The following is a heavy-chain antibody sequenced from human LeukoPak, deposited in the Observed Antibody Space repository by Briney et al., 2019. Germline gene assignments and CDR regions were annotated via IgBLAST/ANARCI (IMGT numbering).Heavy chain of an antibody. CDR1: GFTFSSYA. J-gene: IGHJ5*02. D-gene: IGHD3-3*01. V-gene: IGHV3-30-3*01. CDR2: ISYDGSNK. CDR3: AREEYYDFWSGYYSPNNWFDP. Sequence: GGSLGLSCAASGFTFSSYAMHWVRQAPGKGLEWVAVISYDGSNKYYADSVKGRFTISRDNSKNTLYLQMNSPRAEDTAVYYCAREEYYDFWSGYYSPNNWFDPWGQGTLVTVSS.